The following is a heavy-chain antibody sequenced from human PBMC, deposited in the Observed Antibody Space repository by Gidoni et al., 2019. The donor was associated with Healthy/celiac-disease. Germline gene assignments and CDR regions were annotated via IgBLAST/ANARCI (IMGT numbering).Heavy chain of an antibody. D-gene: IGHD2-15*01. J-gene: IGHJ4*02. CDR1: GFPFSSYW. V-gene: IGHV3-7*01. CDR3: ARERAVGYCSGGSCPIDY. CDR2: RKQDGSEK. Sequence: EVQLVESGGGLVQPGGSLRLSCAASGFPFSSYWMGWVRQAPGKGMVWVANRKQDGSEKYYVDSVKGRFTISRDNAKNSLYLQMNSLRAEDTAVYYWARERAVGYCSGGSCPIDYWGQGTLVTVSS.